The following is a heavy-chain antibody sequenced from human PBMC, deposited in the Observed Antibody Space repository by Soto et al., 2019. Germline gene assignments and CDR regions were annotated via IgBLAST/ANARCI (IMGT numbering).Heavy chain of an antibody. V-gene: IGHV1-69*13. CDR2: IIPIFGTA. CDR1: GGTFSSYA. J-gene: IGHJ6*02. Sequence: SVKVSCKASGGTFSSYAISWVRQAPGQGLEWMGGIIPIFGTANYAQKFQGRVTITADESTSTAYMELSSLRSEDTAVYYCAKAREPLYYYYGMDVWGQGTTVTVSS. D-gene: IGHD1-26*01. CDR3: AKAREPLYYYYGMDV.